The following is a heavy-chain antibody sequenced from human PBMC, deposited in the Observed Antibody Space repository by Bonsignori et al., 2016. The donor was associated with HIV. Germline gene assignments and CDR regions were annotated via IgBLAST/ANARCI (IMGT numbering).Heavy chain of an antibody. CDR2: IYYSGST. Sequence: GSLRLSCTVSGGSISSYYWSWIRQPPGKGLEWIGYIYYSGSTNYNPSLKSRVTISVDTSKNQFSLKLSSVTAADTAVYYCARVTVTTGYYYYYMDVWGKGTTVTVSS. V-gene: IGHV4-59*01. CDR1: GGSISSYY. J-gene: IGHJ6*03. CDR3: ARVTVTTGYYYYYMDV. D-gene: IGHD4-17*01.